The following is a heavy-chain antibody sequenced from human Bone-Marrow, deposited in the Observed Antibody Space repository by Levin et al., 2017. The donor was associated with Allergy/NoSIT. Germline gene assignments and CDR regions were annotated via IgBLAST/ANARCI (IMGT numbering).Heavy chain of an antibody. V-gene: IGHV3-7*01. CDR1: GFNFDKFW. CDR3: ARDTGGYAAYDH. J-gene: IGHJ4*02. D-gene: IGHD5-12*01. Sequence: GESLKISCTASGFNFDKFWISWVRQAPGKGLEWVANIREDSVDKNYADSVRGRFTISRDHAKNLLFLEMNSLRAEDTAVFYCARDTGGYAAYDHWGRGTLVTVS. CDR2: IREDSVDK.